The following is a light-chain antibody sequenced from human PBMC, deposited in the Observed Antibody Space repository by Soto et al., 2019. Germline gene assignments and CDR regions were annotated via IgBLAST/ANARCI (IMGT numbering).Light chain of an antibody. V-gene: IGLV2-14*01. CDR2: EVS. Sequence: QSALTQPPSVSGSPGQSVTISCTGTSSDVGAYNYVSWYQQHPGKAPKLMIFEVSNRPSGVSNRFSGSKSGNTASLTISGLQAEDEADYYCTSYTSSNTLNVLFGGGTKLTVL. CDR3: TSYTSSNTLNVL. CDR1: SSDVGAYNY. J-gene: IGLJ3*02.